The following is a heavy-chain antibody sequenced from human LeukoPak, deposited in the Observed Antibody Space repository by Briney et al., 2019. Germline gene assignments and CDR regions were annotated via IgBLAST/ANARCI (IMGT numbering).Heavy chain of an antibody. Sequence: PSETLSLTCTVSGGSISSYYWGWIRQPPGKGLEWIGSIYYSGSTYYNPSLKSRVTISVDTSKNQFSLKLSSVTAADTAVYYCARVRLSVGAPTIDFDYWGQGTLVTVSS. CDR2: IYYSGST. J-gene: IGHJ4*02. CDR3: ARVRLSVGAPTIDFDY. V-gene: IGHV4-39*07. CDR1: GGSISSYY. D-gene: IGHD1-26*01.